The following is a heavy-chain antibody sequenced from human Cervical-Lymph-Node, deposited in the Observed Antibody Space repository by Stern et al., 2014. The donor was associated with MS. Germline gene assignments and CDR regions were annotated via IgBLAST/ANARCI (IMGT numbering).Heavy chain of an antibody. D-gene: IGHD3-16*01. V-gene: IGHV3-74*03. CDR3: VRDNYGTDY. Sequence: EMQLVESGGDLVQPGGSLRLSCAASGFIFSSYWMQWVRQAPGTGLVCVSHINSDGSSTTYADSVKGRFTTSRDNAKNTLYLQMDDLRAEDTAVYFCVRDNYGTDYWGQGTLVTVSS. CDR2: INSDGSST. J-gene: IGHJ4*02. CDR1: GFIFSSYW.